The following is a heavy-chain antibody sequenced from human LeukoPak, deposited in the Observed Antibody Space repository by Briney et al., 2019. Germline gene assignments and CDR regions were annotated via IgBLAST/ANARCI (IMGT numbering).Heavy chain of an antibody. Sequence: GGSLRLSCVTSGFSMGSYGMHWLRQAPGKGLEWVTGVWFEGRQTYYADSVKGRFILPRDNPKNTLYLQMNSLRTEDTAIYYCARDLTFFALSPGGQGTLVIVSS. J-gene: IGHJ4*02. CDR3: ARDLTFFALSP. CDR2: VWFEGRQT. CDR1: GFSMGSYG. V-gene: IGHV3-33*01. D-gene: IGHD3-3*02.